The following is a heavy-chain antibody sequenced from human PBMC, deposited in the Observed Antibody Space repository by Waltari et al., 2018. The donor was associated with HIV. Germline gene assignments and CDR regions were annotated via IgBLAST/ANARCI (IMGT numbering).Heavy chain of an antibody. V-gene: IGHV4-61*02. CDR3: ARGGMVVGATFREAFDI. CDR2: IYPSGST. D-gene: IGHD1-26*01. Sequence: QVQLPESGPGLVKPSQTLSLTCTVSGGSISSGSYYWSWIRQPAGKGLEWIGGIYPSGSTDYNPSLERRVTISVDTSKNQFSLRLSSGTAADTAGYYGARGGMVVGATFREAFDIWGQGTMLTVSS. J-gene: IGHJ3*02. CDR1: GGSISSGSYY.